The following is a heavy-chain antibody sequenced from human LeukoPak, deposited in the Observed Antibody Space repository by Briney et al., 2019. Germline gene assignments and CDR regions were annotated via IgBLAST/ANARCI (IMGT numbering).Heavy chain of an antibody. Sequence: SETLSLTCTVSGGSISSGGYYWSWIRQHPGKGLEWIGYIYYSGSTYYNPSLKSRVTISVDTSKNQFSLKLSSVTAADTAVYYCASSPQRALQYYYDSGPYFDYWGQGTLVTVSS. V-gene: IGHV4-31*03. CDR1: GGSISSGGYY. D-gene: IGHD3-22*01. CDR3: ASSPQRALQYYYDSGPYFDY. CDR2: IYYSGST. J-gene: IGHJ4*02.